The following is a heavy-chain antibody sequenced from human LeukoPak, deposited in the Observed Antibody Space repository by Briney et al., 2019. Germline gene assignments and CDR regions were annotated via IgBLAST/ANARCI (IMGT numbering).Heavy chain of an antibody. CDR3: ARGDYGGNSGGYFDY. D-gene: IGHD4-23*01. Sequence: GGSLRLSCAASGFTFSSYWMSWVRQAPGKGLEWVANIKQDGSEKYYVDSVKGRFTISRDNAKNSLYLQMNSLRAEDTAVYYCARGDYGGNSGGYFDYWGQGTLVTVSS. J-gene: IGHJ4*02. V-gene: IGHV3-7*01. CDR1: GFTFSSYW. CDR2: IKQDGSEK.